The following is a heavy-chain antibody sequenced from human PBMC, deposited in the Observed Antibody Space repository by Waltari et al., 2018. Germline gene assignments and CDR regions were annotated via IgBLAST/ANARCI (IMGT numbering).Heavy chain of an antibody. D-gene: IGHD4-17*01. Sequence: QVQLVQSGAAVKKPGSSVKVSFKTSGGTFSSSAISWGLQTPGQGLEWMGRIIPIFGTANYAQKFQGRVTITADKSTSTAYMELSSLRSEYTAVYYWASRGGYGEWGYWGQGTLVTVSS. J-gene: IGHJ4*02. CDR3: ASRGGYGEWGY. CDR2: IIPIFGTA. CDR1: GGTFSSSA. V-gene: IGHV1-69*08.